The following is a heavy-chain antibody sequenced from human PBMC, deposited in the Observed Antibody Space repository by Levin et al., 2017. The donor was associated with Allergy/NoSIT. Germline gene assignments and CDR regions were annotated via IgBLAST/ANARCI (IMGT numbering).Heavy chain of an antibody. CDR1: GFTVSSHA. J-gene: IGHJ4*02. CDR3: ARDPTSGRYRSSWYLDY. V-gene: IGHV3-30-3*01. Sequence: GGSLRLSCAASGFTVSSHAMQWVRQAPGKGLEWVAVISSDGSNKYYADSVKGRFTISRDNPKNTQYLQMDSLRIEDTAVYYCARDPTSGRYRSSWYLDYWGQGILVTVSS. CDR2: ISSDGSNK. D-gene: IGHD6-13*01.